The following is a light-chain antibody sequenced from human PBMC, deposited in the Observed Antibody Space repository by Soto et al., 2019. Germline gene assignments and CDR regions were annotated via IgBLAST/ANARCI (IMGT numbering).Light chain of an antibody. CDR3: QQRGSWPWT. CDR2: GAS. Sequence: ETVLTQSSATMSFSAGERDTLSCRASQSVSSSYLAWYPQKPGQAPRLLIYGASTRATGIPARLSGSGSGTDFTLTISRLEPEDGAMYDGQQRGSWPWTFCPGTKVDIK. V-gene: IGKV3D-20*02. J-gene: IGKJ1*01. CDR1: QSVSSSY.